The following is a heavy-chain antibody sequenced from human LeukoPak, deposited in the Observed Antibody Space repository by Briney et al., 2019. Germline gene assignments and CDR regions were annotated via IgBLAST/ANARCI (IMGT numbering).Heavy chain of an antibody. D-gene: IGHD3-16*01. CDR3: ARDPAYEYVWGTYSPDPYFDY. CDR1: GFIFSSHG. Sequence: GGSLRLSCAASGFIFSSHGMHWVRQAPGKGLEWVAGTSKDGSYKHYADSVKGRFTISRDNSKNTLYLQMNGLTADDTAVYYCARDPAYEYVWGTYSPDPYFDYWGQGALVTVSP. CDR2: TSKDGSYK. V-gene: IGHV3-30*03. J-gene: IGHJ4*02.